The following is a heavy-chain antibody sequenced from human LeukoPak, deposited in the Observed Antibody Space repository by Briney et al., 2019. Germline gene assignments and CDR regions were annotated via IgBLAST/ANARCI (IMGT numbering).Heavy chain of an antibody. V-gene: IGHV3-23*01. CDR2: LSGSGGNT. CDR3: AKVRRGGGWEGDSFDV. CDR1: GFTFSSYW. D-gene: IGHD6-19*01. Sequence: GGSLRLSCAASGFTFSSYWMRWVRQAPGKGLEWVSVLSGSGGNTYYADSVKGRFTISRDNSKNTLYLQMSSLRAEDTAVYYCAKVRRGGGWEGDSFDVWGEGTMVTVS. J-gene: IGHJ3*01.